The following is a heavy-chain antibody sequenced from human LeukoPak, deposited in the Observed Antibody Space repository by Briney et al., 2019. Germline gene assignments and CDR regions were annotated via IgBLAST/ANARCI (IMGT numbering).Heavy chain of an antibody. CDR1: GLTFSNYE. CDR2: ISSSSNMI. CDR3: ATASGGWYRYYFDS. V-gene: IGHV3-48*03. J-gene: IGHJ4*02. Sequence: PGGSLRLSCAASGLTFSNYEMNWVRQAPGKGLEWLSYISSSSNMIFYAESVEGRFTISRDNAKNSLYLQMNSLGAEDTAIYYCATASGGWYRYYFDSWGQGILVTVSP. D-gene: IGHD6-13*01.